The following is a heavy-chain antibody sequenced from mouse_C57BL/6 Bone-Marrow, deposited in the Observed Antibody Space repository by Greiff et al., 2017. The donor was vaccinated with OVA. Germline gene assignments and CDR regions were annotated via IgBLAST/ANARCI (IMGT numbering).Heavy chain of an antibody. CDR1: GYAFSSYW. D-gene: IGHD3-2*02. V-gene: IGHV1-19*01. CDR3: ARDEGLRLRYYFDY. CDR2: INPYNGGT. J-gene: IGHJ2*01. Sequence: VQLKESGAELVKPGASVKISCKASGYAFSSYWMNWVKQSHGKSLEWIGVINPYNGGTSYNQKFKGKATLTVDKSSSTAYMELNSLTSEDSAVYYCARDEGLRLRYYFDYWGQGTTLTVSS.